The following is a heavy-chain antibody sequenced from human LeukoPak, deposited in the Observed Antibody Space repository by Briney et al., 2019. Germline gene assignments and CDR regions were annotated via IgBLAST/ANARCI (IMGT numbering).Heavy chain of an antibody. J-gene: IGHJ4*02. CDR1: GYTFSSYG. Sequence: ASVEVSCKASGYTFSSYGITWVRQAPGQGLEWMGWISSYNGNTKYARSLQGRVTMTTDTSTGTAYMELRSLRSDDTAVYYCARGGWVHYDILTGYYDYWGQGTLVTVSS. D-gene: IGHD3-9*01. CDR2: ISSYNGNT. V-gene: IGHV1-18*04. CDR3: ARGGWVHYDILTGYYDY.